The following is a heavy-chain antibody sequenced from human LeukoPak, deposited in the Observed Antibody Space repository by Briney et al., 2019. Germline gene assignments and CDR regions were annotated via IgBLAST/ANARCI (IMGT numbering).Heavy chain of an antibody. CDR1: GGSISSSSYS. CDR2: IYYSGST. V-gene: IGHV4-39*07. CDR3: ARVVGDDPEWFDP. Sequence: SETLSLTCTVSGGSISSSSYSWGWIRQPPGKGLEWIGSIYYSGSTYYNPSLKSRVTISVDTSKNQFSLKLSSVTAADTAVYYCARVVGDDPEWFDPWGQGTLVTVSS. D-gene: IGHD3-10*01. J-gene: IGHJ5*02.